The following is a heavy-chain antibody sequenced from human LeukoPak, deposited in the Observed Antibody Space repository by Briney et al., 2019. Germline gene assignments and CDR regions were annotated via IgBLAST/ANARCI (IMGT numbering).Heavy chain of an antibody. CDR1: GFTFSSYS. CDR3: ARDRGGSYSAIDY. Sequence: GGSLRLSCAASGFTFSSYSMNWVRQAPGKGLEWVSFISSSSTIYYSDSVKGGFTISRDNAKNSLYLQMNSLIAEDTAVYYCARDRGGSYSAIDYWGQGTLVTVSS. D-gene: IGHD1-26*01. J-gene: IGHJ4*02. V-gene: IGHV3-48*04. CDR2: ISSSSTI.